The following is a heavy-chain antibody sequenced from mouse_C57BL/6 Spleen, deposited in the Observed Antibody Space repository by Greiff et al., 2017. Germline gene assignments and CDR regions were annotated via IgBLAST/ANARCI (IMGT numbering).Heavy chain of an antibody. CDR3: AREVYYDDDGAWFAY. CDR2: INPNYGTT. CDR1: GYSFTAYN. J-gene: IGHJ3*01. V-gene: IGHV1-39*01. D-gene: IGHD2-4*01. Sequence: VQLQQSGPELVKPGASVKISCKASGYSFTAYNLNWVQQSNGKSLEWIGVINPNYGTTSYHQKFKGQATLTVDQASSTAYMQLNSLTSEDAAVDYCAREVYYDDDGAWFAYWGQGTLVTVSA.